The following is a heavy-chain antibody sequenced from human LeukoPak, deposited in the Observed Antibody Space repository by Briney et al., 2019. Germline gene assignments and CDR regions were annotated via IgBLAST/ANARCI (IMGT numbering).Heavy chain of an antibody. CDR3: ARDPYSGAYGDSYYYYMDL. V-gene: IGHV3-21*01. CDR1: GFTFSSYS. D-gene: IGHD1-26*01. CDR2: ISSSSSYI. Sequence: GGSLRLSCAASGFTFSSYSMNWVRQAPGKGLEWVSSISSSSSYIYYADSVKGRFTISRDNAKNSLYLQMNSLRAEDTAVYYCARDPYSGAYGDSYYYYMDLWGQGTTVTISS. J-gene: IGHJ6*03.